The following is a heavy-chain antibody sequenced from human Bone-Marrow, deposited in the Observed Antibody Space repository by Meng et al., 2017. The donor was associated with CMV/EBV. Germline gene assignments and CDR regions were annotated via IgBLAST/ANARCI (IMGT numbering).Heavy chain of an antibody. CDR2: ISYDGSNK. Sequence: GESLKISCAASGFTFSSYAMHWVRQAPGKGLEWVAVISYDGSNKYYADSVKGRFTISRDNSKNTLYLQMNSLRAEDTAVYYCARDGVRFLEWLLLGLGYFDYWGQGTLVTVSS. D-gene: IGHD3-3*01. V-gene: IGHV3-30*04. CDR3: ARDGVRFLEWLLLGLGYFDY. J-gene: IGHJ4*02. CDR1: GFTFSSYA.